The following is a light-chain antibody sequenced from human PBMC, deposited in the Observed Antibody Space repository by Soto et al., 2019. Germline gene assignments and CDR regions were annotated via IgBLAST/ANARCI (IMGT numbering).Light chain of an antibody. J-gene: IGKJ2*01. V-gene: IGKV1-39*01. CDR1: QTTSTY. CDR3: QQSYSTPYT. CDR2: AAS. Sequence: DIQMTQSPSSLSASVGDRATITCRSSQTTSTYLNWYQQKPGEAPKLLIYAASSLQSGVPSRFSGSGSGTDFTLTISSLQPEDFATYYCQQSYSTPYTFGPGTNLEIK.